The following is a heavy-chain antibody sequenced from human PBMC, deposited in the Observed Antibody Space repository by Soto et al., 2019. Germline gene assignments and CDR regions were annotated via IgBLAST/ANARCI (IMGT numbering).Heavy chain of an antibody. J-gene: IGHJ4*02. Sequence: SETLSLTCTVSGGSISSGGYYWSWIRQHPGKGLEWIGYIYYSGSTNYNPSLKSRVTISVDTSKNQFSLKLSSVTAADTAVYYCARARPYSSGCYDYWGQGTLVTVSS. V-gene: IGHV4-61*08. CDR1: GGSISSGGYY. CDR3: ARARPYSSGCYDY. CDR2: IYYSGST. D-gene: IGHD6-19*01.